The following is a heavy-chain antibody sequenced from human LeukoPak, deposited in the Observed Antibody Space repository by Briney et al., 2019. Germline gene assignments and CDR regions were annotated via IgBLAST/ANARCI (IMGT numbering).Heavy chain of an antibody. J-gene: IGHJ4*02. V-gene: IGHV4-59*01. CDR3: ARGGSGGDCSAFDY. D-gene: IGHD2-21*02. Sequence: SETLFLTCTVSGGSISSYYWSWIRQPPGKGLEWIGYIYYSGSTNYNPSLKSRVTISVDTSKNQFSLKLSSVTAADTAVYYCARGGSGGDCSAFDYWGQGTLVTVSS. CDR1: GGSISSYY. CDR2: IYYSGST.